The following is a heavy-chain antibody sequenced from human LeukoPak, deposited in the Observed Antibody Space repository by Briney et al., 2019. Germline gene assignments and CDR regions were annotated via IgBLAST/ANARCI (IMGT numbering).Heavy chain of an antibody. V-gene: IGHV4-39*01. CDR1: GGSISSSSYY. Sequence: SETLSLTCTVSGGSISSSSYYWGWIRQPPGKGLEWIGSIYYSGSTYYNPSLKSRVTISVDTSKNQFSLKLSSVTAADTAVYYCARHSGVTRISDYWGQGTLVTVSS. CDR3: ARHSGVTRISDY. D-gene: IGHD6-25*01. CDR2: IYYSGST. J-gene: IGHJ4*02.